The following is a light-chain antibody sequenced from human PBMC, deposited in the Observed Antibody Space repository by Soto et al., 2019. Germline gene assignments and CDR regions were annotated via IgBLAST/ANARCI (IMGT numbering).Light chain of an antibody. CDR1: QSVSSY. J-gene: IGKJ5*01. Sequence: EIVLTQSPSTLSLSPGERATLSCRASQSVSSYLAWYQQKPGQAPRLLIYDASNRATGIPARLSGSGSGTDFTLTISRLEPEDFAVYYCQQYGSSLGTFGEGTRPEN. CDR3: QQYGSSLGT. CDR2: DAS. V-gene: IGKV3-20*01.